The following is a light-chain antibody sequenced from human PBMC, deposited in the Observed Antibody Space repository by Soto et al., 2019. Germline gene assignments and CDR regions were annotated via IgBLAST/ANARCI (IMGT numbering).Light chain of an antibody. CDR3: LQYGSSPT. J-gene: IGKJ4*01. V-gene: IGKV3-20*01. CDR1: QSVSSSY. CDR2: GAS. Sequence: EIVLTQSPGTLSLAPGERATLSCRASQSVSSSYLAWYQQKPGQAPRLLIYGASSRAIGIPDRFSGSGSGTDFTLTISRLEPEDFAVYYCLQYGSSPTFGGGTKVEIK.